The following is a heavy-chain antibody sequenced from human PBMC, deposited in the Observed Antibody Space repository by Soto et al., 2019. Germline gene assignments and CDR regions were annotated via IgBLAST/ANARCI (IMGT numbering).Heavy chain of an antibody. CDR1: GGSISSYY. Sequence: SETLCLTCTVSGGSISSYYWSWIRQPPGKGLEWIGYIYYSGSTNYNPSLKSRVTISVDTSKNQFSLKLSSVTAADTAVYYCARFIAALRENWFDPWGQGTLVTVSS. J-gene: IGHJ5*02. V-gene: IGHV4-59*08. CDR2: IYYSGST. CDR3: ARFIAALRENWFDP. D-gene: IGHD6-13*01.